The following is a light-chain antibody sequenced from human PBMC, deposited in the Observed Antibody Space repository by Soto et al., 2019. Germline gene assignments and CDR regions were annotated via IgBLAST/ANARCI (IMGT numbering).Light chain of an antibody. Sequence: EIVVTQSPGTLSFSPGERATLSCRASQSVSSSYLAWYQQKPGQAPRLLIFGASTRATGIPARFSGSGSGTDFSLTISSLEPEDFAIYYCQQRSIWPPWTFGQGTKVDIK. J-gene: IGKJ1*01. CDR3: QQRSIWPPWT. CDR2: GAS. V-gene: IGKV3D-20*02. CDR1: QSVSSSY.